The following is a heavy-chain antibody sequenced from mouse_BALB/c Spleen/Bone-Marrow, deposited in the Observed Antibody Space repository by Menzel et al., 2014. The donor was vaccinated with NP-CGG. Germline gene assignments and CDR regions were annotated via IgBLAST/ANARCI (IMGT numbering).Heavy chain of an antibody. D-gene: IGHD4-1*01. V-gene: IGHV5-17*02. J-gene: IGHJ2*01. CDR2: ISSGSSTI. CDR1: GFTFSSFG. CDR3: TRGGNWDDFDS. Sequence: DVQLVESGGGLVQPGGSRKLSCAASGFTFSSFGMHWVRQAPERGLEWVAYISSGSSTIFYADTVKGRFTVSRDNPKNTLLLQMTSLRSEDTAMYFCTRGGNWDDFDSWGQGTTLTVSS.